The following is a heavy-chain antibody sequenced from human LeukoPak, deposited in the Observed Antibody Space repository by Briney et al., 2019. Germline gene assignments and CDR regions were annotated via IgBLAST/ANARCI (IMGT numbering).Heavy chain of an antibody. CDR2: ISGSGGST. V-gene: IGHV3-23*01. J-gene: IGHJ4*02. CDR3: LGDGSGSYYLNYFGY. D-gene: IGHD3-10*01. Sequence: GGSLRLSCAASGLSFSSYAMAWVRQAPGKGLEWVSTISGSGGSTHYADSVKGRFTISRDNSKNTLYLQMNSLRAEDTAVYYCLGDGSGSYYLNYFGYWGQGTLVTVSS. CDR1: GLSFSSYA.